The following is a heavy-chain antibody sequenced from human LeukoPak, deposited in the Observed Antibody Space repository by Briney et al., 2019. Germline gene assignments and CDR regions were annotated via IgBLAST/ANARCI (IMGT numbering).Heavy chain of an antibody. J-gene: IGHJ4*02. V-gene: IGHV4-59*01. CDR1: GGSISGSY. D-gene: IGHD1-26*01. Sequence: SETLSLTCSVSGGSISGSYWNWIRQPPGKGLEWIGYVSYSGSTNYNPSLKSRVTISVDTSKNQFSLKLSSVTAADTAVYYCARGSGGSYFDYWGQGTLVTVSS. CDR2: VSYSGST. CDR3: ARGSGGSYFDY.